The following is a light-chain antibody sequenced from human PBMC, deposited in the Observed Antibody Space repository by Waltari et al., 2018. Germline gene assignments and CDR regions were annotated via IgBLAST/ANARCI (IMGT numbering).Light chain of an antibody. CDR3: QSYDHNNVL. Sequence: NFMLTQPHSVSESLGKTVTISCTGSGANIANNYVQWYQQRPGSAPPTVIYEDNRRPSVVPYRFSGSIDSSSSSASLTISVLKTEDEADYYCQSYDHNNVLFGGGTKLTVL. V-gene: IGLV6-57*02. CDR1: GANIANNY. CDR2: EDN. J-gene: IGLJ2*01.